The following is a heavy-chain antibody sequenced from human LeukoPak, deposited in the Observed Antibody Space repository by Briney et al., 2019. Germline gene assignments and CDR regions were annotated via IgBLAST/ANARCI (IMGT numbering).Heavy chain of an antibody. CDR3: ARDFAWLFDY. Sequence: GGSLRLSCAASGFTFSSFSMNWVRQAPGKGLEWISYISNSGSDISYADSVKGRFTVSRDNSKNMLYLQMNSLRPEDTAVYYCARDFAWLFDYWGQGTLVTVSS. CDR1: GFTFSSFS. CDR2: ISNSGSDI. J-gene: IGHJ4*02. D-gene: IGHD3-9*01. V-gene: IGHV3-48*01.